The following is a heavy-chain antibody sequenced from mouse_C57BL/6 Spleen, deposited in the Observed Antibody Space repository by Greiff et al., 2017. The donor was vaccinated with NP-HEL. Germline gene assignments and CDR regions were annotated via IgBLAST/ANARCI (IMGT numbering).Heavy chain of an antibody. J-gene: IGHJ4*01. CDR1: GYTFTSYG. Sequence: QVQLQQSGAELARPGASVKLSCKASGYTFTSYGISWVKQRTGQGLEWIGEIYPRSGNTYYNEKFKGKATLTADKSSSTAYMELRSLTTEDSAVYFCARGNLLLRVDYWGQGTSVTVSS. V-gene: IGHV1-81*01. CDR2: IYPRSGNT. CDR3: ARGNLLLRVDY. D-gene: IGHD1-1*01.